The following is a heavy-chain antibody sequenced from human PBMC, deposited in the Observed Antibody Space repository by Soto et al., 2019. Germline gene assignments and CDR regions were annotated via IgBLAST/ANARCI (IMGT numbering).Heavy chain of an antibody. V-gene: IGHV4-30-4*01. CDR2: IYYSGST. D-gene: IGHD4-17*01. Sequence: ASETLSLTCTVSGGSISSGDYSWSWIRQPPGKGLEWIGYIYYSGSTYYNPSLKSRVTISVDTSKNQFSLKLSSVTAADTAVYYCARNDYGDYGWFDPWGQGTMVTVSS. CDR3: ARNDYGDYGWFDP. CDR1: GGSISSGDYS. J-gene: IGHJ5*02.